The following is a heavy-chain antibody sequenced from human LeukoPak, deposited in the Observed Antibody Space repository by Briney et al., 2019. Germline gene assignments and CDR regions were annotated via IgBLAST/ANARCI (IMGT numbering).Heavy chain of an antibody. CDR3: ARMVERWFGESLDY. D-gene: IGHD3-10*01. J-gene: IGHJ4*02. CDR1: GYTFTGYY. CDR2: INPNSGGT. Sequence: ASVKVSCKASGYTFTGYYIHWVRQATGQGLEWMGWINPNSGGTNYAQKFQGRVTMTRDTSISTAYMELSRLRSDDTAVYYCARMVERWFGESLDYWGQGTLVTVSS. V-gene: IGHV1-2*02.